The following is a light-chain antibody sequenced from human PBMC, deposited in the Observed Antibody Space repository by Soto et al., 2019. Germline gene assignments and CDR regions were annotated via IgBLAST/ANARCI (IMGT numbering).Light chain of an antibody. CDR1: SSDVGSYNL. V-gene: IGLV2-23*02. CDR2: EVS. J-gene: IGLJ3*02. Sequence: QSALTQPASASGYPGQSITISCTGTSSDVGSYNLVSWYQQHPCKAPKLIIYEVSERPSGVSYRFSGSKSASTASLTISGLQAEDEADYYCCSYAGSSTNWVFGGGTKLTVL. CDR3: CSYAGSSTNWV.